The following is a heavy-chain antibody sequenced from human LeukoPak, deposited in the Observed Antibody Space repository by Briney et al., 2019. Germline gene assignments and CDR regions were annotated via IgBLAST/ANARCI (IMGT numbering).Heavy chain of an antibody. CDR3: ARDKQQPDGSAFDI. D-gene: IGHD6-13*01. CDR1: GGTFSSYA. CDR2: IIPIFGTA. V-gene: IGHV1-69*06. Sequence: ASVKVSCKASGGTFSSYAISWVRQAPGQGLEWMGGIIPIFGTANYAQKFQGRVTITADKSTSTAYMELSSLRSEDTAVYYCARDKQQPDGSAFDIWGQGTMVTVSS. J-gene: IGHJ3*02.